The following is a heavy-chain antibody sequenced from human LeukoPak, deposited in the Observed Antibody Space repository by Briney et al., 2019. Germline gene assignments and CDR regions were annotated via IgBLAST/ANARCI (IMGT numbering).Heavy chain of an antibody. J-gene: IGHJ3*02. Sequence: SETLSLTCTVSGGSISNYYWSWIRQPPGKGLEWIGYIYYSGSTNYDPSLKSRVTISVDTSKNQFSLKLSSVTAADTAVYYCGRYLKPSALSVFDIWGQGTMVTVSS. CDR3: GRYLKPSALSVFDI. CDR2: IYYSGST. V-gene: IGHV4-59*01. D-gene: IGHD2-2*01. CDR1: GGSISNYY.